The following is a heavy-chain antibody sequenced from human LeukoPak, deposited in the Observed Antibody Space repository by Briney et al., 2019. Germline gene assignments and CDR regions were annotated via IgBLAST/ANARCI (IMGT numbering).Heavy chain of an antibody. J-gene: IGHJ5*02. D-gene: IGHD5-12*01. CDR1: GGTFSSYA. CDR2: IIPIFGTA. CDR3: ARVVATLGWFDP. V-gene: IGHV1-69*01. Sequence: SVKVSCKASGGTFSSYAISWVRQAPGQGLEWMGGIIPIFGTANYAQKFQGRVTITADESTSTAYMELSSLRSEDTAVYYCARVVATLGWFDPWGQGTLVTVSS.